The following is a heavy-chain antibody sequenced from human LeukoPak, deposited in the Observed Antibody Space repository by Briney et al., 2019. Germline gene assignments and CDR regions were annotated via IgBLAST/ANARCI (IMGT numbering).Heavy chain of an antibody. CDR2: IYPGDSDI. V-gene: IGHV5-51*01. Sequence: GESLKISCKGSGYSFTTYWIGWVRQMPGKGLEWMGIIYPGDSDIRYSPSFQGQVTISADKSISTAYLQWSSLKAPDTAMYYCARRGYCSGGSCLSAAFDIWGQGTMVTVSS. CDR1: GYSFTTYW. J-gene: IGHJ3*02. D-gene: IGHD2-15*01. CDR3: ARRGYCSGGSCLSAAFDI.